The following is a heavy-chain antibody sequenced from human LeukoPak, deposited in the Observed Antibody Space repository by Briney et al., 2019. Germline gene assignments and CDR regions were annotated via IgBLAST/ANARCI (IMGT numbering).Heavy chain of an antibody. Sequence: GGSLRLSCAASGFTFSSYGMHWVRQAPGKGPEWVAFIRYDGSNKYYADSVKGRFTISRDNSKNTLYLQMNSLRAEDTAVYYCAKDLHCSGGSCYSPQFDYWGQGTLVTVSS. J-gene: IGHJ4*02. V-gene: IGHV3-30*02. CDR3: AKDLHCSGGSCYSPQFDY. CDR1: GFTFSSYG. CDR2: IRYDGSNK. D-gene: IGHD2-15*01.